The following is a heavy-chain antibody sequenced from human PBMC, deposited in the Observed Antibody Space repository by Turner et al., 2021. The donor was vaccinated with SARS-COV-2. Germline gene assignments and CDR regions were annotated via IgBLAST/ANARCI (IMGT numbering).Heavy chain of an antibody. CDR1: GFTFRSYG. V-gene: IGHV3-30*18. D-gene: IGHD2-15*01. J-gene: IGHJ4*02. CDR3: AKGLGGYCSGGSCYSGIIDY. CDR2: ISYDGSNK. Sequence: QVQLVESGGGVVQPGRSLRLSCAASGFTFRSYGMHWVRQAQGKGLECVAVISYDGSNKYYADSVKGRFTISRDNSKNTLYLQMNSLRAEDTAVYYCAKGLGGYCSGGSCYSGIIDYWGQGTLVTVSS.